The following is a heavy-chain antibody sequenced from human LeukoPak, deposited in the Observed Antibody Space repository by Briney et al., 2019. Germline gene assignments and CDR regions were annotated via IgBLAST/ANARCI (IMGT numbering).Heavy chain of an antibody. J-gene: IGHJ4*02. Sequence: VASVKVSCKASGYILTAYYMDWVRQVPGQGLEWMGWINPKNGDTNYAAKFQGRVTMTRDTSISTVYMELSRLASDDTAVYYSARTPTEPLWGQGALVTVSS. CDR3: ARTPTEPL. CDR2: INPKNGDT. CDR1: GYILTAYY. V-gene: IGHV1-2*02.